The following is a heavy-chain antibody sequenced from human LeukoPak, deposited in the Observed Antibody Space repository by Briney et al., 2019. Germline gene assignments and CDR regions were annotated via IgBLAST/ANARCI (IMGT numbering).Heavy chain of an antibody. CDR2: IKPNSGGT. CDR1: GYTFTDYY. CDR3: AGLPRYNWNEPLDY. J-gene: IGHJ4*02. V-gene: IGHV1-2*02. Sequence: SVNVSCKPSGYTFTDYYIHWVRQAPGQGLEWMGCIKPNSGGTKYAQTFQGRVTMTGDTSINTAYMELSRLTYDDTAVYYCAGLPRYNWNEPLDYWGQGTLVTVSS. D-gene: IGHD1-20*01.